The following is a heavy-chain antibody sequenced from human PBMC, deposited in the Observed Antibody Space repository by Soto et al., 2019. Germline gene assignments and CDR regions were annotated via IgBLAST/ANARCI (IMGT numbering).Heavy chain of an antibody. J-gene: IGHJ6*02. D-gene: IGHD2-21*02. V-gene: IGHV4-30-4*01. Sequence: SETLSLTCTVSGGSISSYYWSWIRQPPGKGLEWIGYIYYSGSTYYNPSLKSRVTISVDTSKNQFYLKLSSVTAADTAVYYCARVGQNCGGDCYYYYYGMDVWGQGTTVTVSS. CDR1: GGSISSYY. CDR3: ARVGQNCGGDCYYYYYGMDV. CDR2: IYYSGST.